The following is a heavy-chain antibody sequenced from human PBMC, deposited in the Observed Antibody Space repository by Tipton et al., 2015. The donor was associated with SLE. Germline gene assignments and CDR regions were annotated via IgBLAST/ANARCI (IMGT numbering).Heavy chain of an antibody. J-gene: IGHJ4*02. V-gene: IGHV1-69*04. CDR2: IVPMYGRT. D-gene: IGHD3-10*01. Sequence: QSGAEVKKPGSSVKVSCKASGGTFNTYGISWVRQAPGQGLEWMGRIVPMYGRTNYGQKFQGRVTITADKSTSTAYMELSSLRSEDTAVYYCARSYYGSGRDWGQGTLVTVSS. CDR1: GGTFNTYG. CDR3: ARSYYGSGRD.